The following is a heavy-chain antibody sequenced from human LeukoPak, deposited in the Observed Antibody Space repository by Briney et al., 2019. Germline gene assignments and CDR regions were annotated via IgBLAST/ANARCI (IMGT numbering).Heavy chain of an antibody. J-gene: IGHJ4*02. CDR3: ARRHSYAYAFDY. Sequence: GASVKVSCKASGYTFTGYYMHWVRQAPGQGLEWMGWIDPNSGGTNYAQKFQGRVTMTRDTSISTAYMELSRLRSDDTAVYYCARRHSYAYAFDYWGQGTLVTVSS. D-gene: IGHD5-18*01. CDR1: GYTFTGYY. CDR2: IDPNSGGT. V-gene: IGHV1-2*02.